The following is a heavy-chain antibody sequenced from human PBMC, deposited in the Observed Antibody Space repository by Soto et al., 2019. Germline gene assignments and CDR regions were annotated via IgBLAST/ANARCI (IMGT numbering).Heavy chain of an antibody. V-gene: IGHV3-74*01. D-gene: IGHD6-19*01. Sequence: EVQLVESGGGLVKPGGSLRLSCAASGLTFSSSWMHWVRQAPGKGLEWVARIKADGTTTNYADSVKGRFTISRDNAKNTLYLQRNSLRAEDTAVYYCARGPTGWYGFDYWGQGTLVTVSS. CDR1: GLTFSSSW. CDR3: ARGPTGWYGFDY. J-gene: IGHJ4*02. CDR2: IKADGTTT.